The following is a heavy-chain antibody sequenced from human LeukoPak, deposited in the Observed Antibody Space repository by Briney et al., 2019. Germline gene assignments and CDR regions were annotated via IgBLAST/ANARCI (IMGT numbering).Heavy chain of an antibody. CDR1: GYTFTGYY. CDR2: INPNSGDT. D-gene: IGHD3-10*01. V-gene: IGHV1-2*02. Sequence: ASVKVSCKASGYTFTGYYMHWVRQAPGQGLEWMAWINPNSGDTNYAQKFQGRVTMTRDTSISTAYMELSRLTSDDTAVYYCARASITIFSMVRLMDVWGKGTTVTISS. CDR3: ARASITIFSMVRLMDV. J-gene: IGHJ6*04.